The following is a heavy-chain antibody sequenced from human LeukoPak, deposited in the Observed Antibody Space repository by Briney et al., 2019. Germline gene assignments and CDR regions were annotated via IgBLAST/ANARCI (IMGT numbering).Heavy chain of an antibody. Sequence: KPGGSLSLSCAASGFTFSSYSMNGVRHAPGEGLEWVSSISSSSSYIYYADSVKGRFTISRDNAKNSLYLQMNSLRAEDTAVYYCARDGLGLEWLLRENDAFDIWGQGTMVTVSS. D-gene: IGHD3-3*01. CDR3: ARDGLGLEWLLRENDAFDI. V-gene: IGHV3-21*01. J-gene: IGHJ3*02. CDR1: GFTFSSYS. CDR2: ISSSSSYI.